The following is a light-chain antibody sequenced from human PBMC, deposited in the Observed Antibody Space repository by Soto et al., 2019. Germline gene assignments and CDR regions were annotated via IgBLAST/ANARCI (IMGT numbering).Light chain of an antibody. CDR1: DSDVGTYNY. CDR2: EVN. CDR3: CSYAPNNTWV. Sequence: QSALTQPASVSGSPGQSITISCSGTDSDVGTYNYVSWYQQHPGKAPKFIIYEVNDRPSGISSRFSASKSGNTASLTISGLQPDDEAHYYCCSYAPNNTWVFGGGTKVTVL. J-gene: IGLJ3*02. V-gene: IGLV2-14*01.